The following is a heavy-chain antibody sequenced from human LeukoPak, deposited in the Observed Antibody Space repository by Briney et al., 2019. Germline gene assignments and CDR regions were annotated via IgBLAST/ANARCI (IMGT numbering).Heavy chain of an antibody. Sequence: GASVKVSCKASGYTFTSYYMHWVRQAPGQGLEWMGIINPSGGSTSYAQKFQGRVTMTRDTSTSTVYMKLSSLRSEDTAVYYCARDRVLRDYMDVWGKGTTVTVSS. J-gene: IGHJ6*03. CDR1: GYTFTSYY. D-gene: IGHD3-10*01. CDR2: INPSGGST. CDR3: ARDRVLRDYMDV. V-gene: IGHV1-46*01.